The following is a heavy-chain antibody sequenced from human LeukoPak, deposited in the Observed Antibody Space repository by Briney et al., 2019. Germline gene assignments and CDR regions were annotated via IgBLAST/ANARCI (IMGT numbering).Heavy chain of an antibody. D-gene: IGHD5-12*01. Sequence: PGGSLRLSCAASGFSLSNSAMSWVRQAPGKGLEWVSLIIASSGSTFYADSVKGRLTISRDNSKNTLYLQMNSLRAEDTAVYYCAKGAYDYIEMGYFDYWGQGTLVTVSS. CDR1: GFSLSNSA. CDR3: AKGAYDYIEMGYFDY. CDR2: IIASSGST. V-gene: IGHV3-23*01. J-gene: IGHJ4*02.